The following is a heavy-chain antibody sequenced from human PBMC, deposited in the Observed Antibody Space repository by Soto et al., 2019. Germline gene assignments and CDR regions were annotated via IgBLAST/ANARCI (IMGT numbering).Heavy chain of an antibody. CDR1: GFTFDDYA. CDR2: ISCNGASI. V-gene: IGHV3-9*01. J-gene: IGHJ4*02. D-gene: IGHD3-10*01. CDR3: ANLPLYGSGFDC. Sequence: EVQLVESGGGLVQPGRSLRLSCAASGFTFDDYAIHWVRQAPGRGLEWVAGISCNGASIGYADSVKGRFTISRDNVKNSLHPQMNSLRREEPALYYCANLPLYGSGFDCWGQGTLVTVSA.